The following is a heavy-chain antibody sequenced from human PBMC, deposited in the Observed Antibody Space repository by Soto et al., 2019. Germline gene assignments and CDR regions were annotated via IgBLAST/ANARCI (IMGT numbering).Heavy chain of an antibody. Sequence: QVQLVESGGGVVQPGRSLRLSCAASGFTFSDYAVHWVRQAPGRGLEWVAVISYDGGYKYYADSVKARFTISRDSSTKMLYLHMTLLRTEGWAECFCARRVGRVGLFIDSCGQGTLVCGSS. V-gene: IGHV3-30-3*01. CDR2: ISYDGGYK. J-gene: IGHJ4*02. CDR1: GFTFSDYA. CDR3: ARRVGRVGLFIDS. D-gene: IGHD3-16*01.